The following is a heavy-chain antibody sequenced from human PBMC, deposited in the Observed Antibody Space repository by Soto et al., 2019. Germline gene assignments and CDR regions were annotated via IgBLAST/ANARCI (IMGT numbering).Heavy chain of an antibody. J-gene: IGHJ3*02. Sequence: EEQLLESGGGLVRPGGSLRLSCAASAFTFRSYAMSWVRQAPGKGLEWVSAITASADTTYYADSVMGRFTISRDNSKNTLYLRMNSLRAEDTSVYYCPKVRPLSDCTSTSCLGAFDIWGQGTMVTVS. CDR2: ITASADTT. D-gene: IGHD2-2*01. CDR3: PKVRPLSDCTSTSCLGAFDI. V-gene: IGHV3-23*01. CDR1: AFTFRSYA.